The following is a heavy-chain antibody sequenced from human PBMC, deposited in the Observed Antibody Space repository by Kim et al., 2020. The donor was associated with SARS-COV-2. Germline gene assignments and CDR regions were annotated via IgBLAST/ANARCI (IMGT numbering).Heavy chain of an antibody. CDR2: T. Sequence: TLSADSVKGRFTISRDNAKNTLYLQMNSLGADDTAIYYCARGASFAFFIWGQGTAVSVSP. D-gene: IGHD6-6*01. J-gene: IGHJ3*02. CDR3: ARGASFAFFI. V-gene: IGHV3-74*01.